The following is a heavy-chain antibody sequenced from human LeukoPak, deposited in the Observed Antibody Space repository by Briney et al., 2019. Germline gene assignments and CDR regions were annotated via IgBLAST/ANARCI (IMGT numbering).Heavy chain of an antibody. CDR2: IYYSGST. CDR1: GGSISSYY. J-gene: IGHJ4*02. CDR3: ARGRDLVRGVIRGVYFDY. V-gene: IGHV4-59*01. D-gene: IGHD3-10*01. Sequence: SETLSLTCTVSGGSISSYYWSWIRQPPGKGLEWIGYIYYSGSTNYNPSLKSRVTISVDTSKNQFSLKLSSVTAADTAVYYCARGRDLVRGVIRGVYFDYWGQGTLVTVSS.